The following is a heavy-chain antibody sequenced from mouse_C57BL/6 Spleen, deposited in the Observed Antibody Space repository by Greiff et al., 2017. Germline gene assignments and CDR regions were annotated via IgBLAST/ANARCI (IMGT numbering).Heavy chain of an antibody. V-gene: IGHV1-64*01. CDR2: IHPNSGST. D-gene: IGHD1-1*01. CDR1: GYTFTSYW. Sequence: VQLQQSGAELVKPGASVKLSCKASGYTFTSYWMHWVKQRPGQGLEWIGMIHPNSGSTNYNEKFKSKATLTVDKSSSTAYMQLSSLTSEDSAVYYCARPPNYYGSSYWYFDVWGTGTTVTVSS. J-gene: IGHJ1*03. CDR3: ARPPNYYGSSYWYFDV.